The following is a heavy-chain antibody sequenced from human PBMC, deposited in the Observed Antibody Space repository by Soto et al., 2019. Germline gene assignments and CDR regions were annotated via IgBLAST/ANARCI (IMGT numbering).Heavy chain of an antibody. CDR3: ARDAQIVVVPAATTWFDP. Sequence: ASVKVSCKASGYTFTSYGISWVRQAPGQGLEWMGWISAYNGNTNYAQKLQGRVTMTTDTSTSTAYMEPRSLRSDDTAVYYCARDAQIVVVPAATTWFDPWGQGTLVTVSS. V-gene: IGHV1-18*01. D-gene: IGHD2-2*01. J-gene: IGHJ5*02. CDR2: ISAYNGNT. CDR1: GYTFTSYG.